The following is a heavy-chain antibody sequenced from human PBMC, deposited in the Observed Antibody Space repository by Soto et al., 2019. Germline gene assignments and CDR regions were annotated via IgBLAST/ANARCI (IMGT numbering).Heavy chain of an antibody. CDR3: AGGDGGNSNWYFDL. Sequence: QVQLVQSGAEVKKPGSSVKVSCKASGGTFSSYAISWVRQAPGQGPEWMGGIIPIFGTANYAQKSQGRVTITADESTSTGYRELSSLRSEDTAVDYCAGGDGGNSNWYFDLWGRGTLVTVSS. D-gene: IGHD2-21*02. J-gene: IGHJ2*01. CDR1: GGTFSSYA. CDR2: IIPIFGTA. V-gene: IGHV1-69*12.